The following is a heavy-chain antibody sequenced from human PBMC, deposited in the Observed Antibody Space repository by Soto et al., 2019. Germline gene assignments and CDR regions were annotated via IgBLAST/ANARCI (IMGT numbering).Heavy chain of an antibody. J-gene: IGHJ6*02. CDR2: IYYSGST. Sequence: ASETLSLTCTVSGGSISSGDYYWSWIRQPPGKGLEWIGYIYYSGSTYYNPSLKSRVTISVDTSKNQFSLKLSSVTAADTAVYYCARAHNFWSGYYYYGMDVWGQGTTVTVSS. CDR3: ARAHNFWSGYYYYGMDV. CDR1: GGSISSGDYY. V-gene: IGHV4-30-4*01. D-gene: IGHD3-3*01.